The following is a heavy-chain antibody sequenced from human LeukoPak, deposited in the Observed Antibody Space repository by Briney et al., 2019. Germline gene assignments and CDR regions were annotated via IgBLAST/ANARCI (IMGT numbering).Heavy chain of an antibody. CDR3: ARWRYSYGYIGGDY. CDR1: GYTFTGYY. Sequence: GASVKVSCKASGYTFTGYYMDWVRQAPGQGLEWMGWINPNSGGTNYAQKFQGRVTMTRDTSISTAYKELSRLRSDDTAVYYCARWRYSYGYIGGDYWGQGTLVTVSS. J-gene: IGHJ4*02. V-gene: IGHV1-2*02. CDR2: INPNSGGT. D-gene: IGHD5-18*01.